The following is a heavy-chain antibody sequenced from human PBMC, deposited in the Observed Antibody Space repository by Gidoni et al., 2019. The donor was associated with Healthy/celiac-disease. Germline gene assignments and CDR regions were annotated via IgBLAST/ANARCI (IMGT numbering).Heavy chain of an antibody. CDR2: ISGSGGST. V-gene: IGHV3-23*01. Sequence: EVQLLESGGGLVQPGGCLRLCCAASGFTCRSCAMSWVRQAPGKGLEWLSAISGSGGSTYYADSVKGRFTISRDNSKNTLYLQMNSLRAEDTAVYYCATYDSSGHDYPDPFDYWGQGTLVTVSS. J-gene: IGHJ4*02. CDR1: GFTCRSCA. D-gene: IGHD3-22*01. CDR3: ATYDSSGHDYPDPFDY.